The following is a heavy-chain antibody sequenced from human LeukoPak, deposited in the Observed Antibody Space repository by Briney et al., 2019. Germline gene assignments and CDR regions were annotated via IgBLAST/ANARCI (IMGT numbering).Heavy chain of an antibody. J-gene: IGHJ4*02. CDR3: ASQWPPSGSLDY. V-gene: IGHV1-2*02. D-gene: IGHD6-19*01. CDR2: INPNSGGT. CDR1: GYTFAGYY. Sequence: ASVKVSCKASGYTFAGYYMHWVRQAPGQGLEWMGWINPNSGGTNSIQKFQGRVTMTRDTSISTAYMELSGLRSDDTAVYYCASQWPPSGSLDYGAREPLVPVS.